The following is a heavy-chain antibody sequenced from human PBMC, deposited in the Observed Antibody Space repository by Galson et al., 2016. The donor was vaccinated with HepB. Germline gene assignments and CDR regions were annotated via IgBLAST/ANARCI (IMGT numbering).Heavy chain of an antibody. CDR2: IVPAGPT. J-gene: IGHJ4*02. CDR1: GFPVSNYD. CDR3: TRSYCRGGDCYYFDS. Sequence: SLRLSCAVSGFPVSNYDLNWVRHIPGKGLEWVSAIVPAGPTYYGDSVKGRFTISRDDARNPFHLQMDSLRAEDTAIYYCTRSYCRGGDCYYFDSWGQGTPVTVSS. D-gene: IGHD2-21*02. V-gene: IGHV3-13*01.